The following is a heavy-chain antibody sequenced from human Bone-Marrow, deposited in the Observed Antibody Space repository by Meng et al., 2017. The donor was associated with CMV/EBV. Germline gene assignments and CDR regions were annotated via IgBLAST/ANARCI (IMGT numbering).Heavy chain of an antibody. CDR1: GYSFTSYW. V-gene: IGHV5-51*01. Sequence: GASLKISCKGSGYSFTSYWIGWVRQMPGKGLEWMGILYPGDSDTRYSPSFQGHVTISVDKSISTAYLQWSSLKASDTAMYYCARHTCGLPNWFDPWGQGTVVTVSS. CDR3: ARHTCGLPNWFDP. J-gene: IGHJ5*02. CDR2: LYPGDSDT. D-gene: IGHD5-12*01.